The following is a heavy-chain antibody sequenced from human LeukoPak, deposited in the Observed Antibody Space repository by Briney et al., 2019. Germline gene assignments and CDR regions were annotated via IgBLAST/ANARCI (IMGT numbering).Heavy chain of an antibody. D-gene: IGHD6-13*01. CDR3: ARSSSSWGYDY. CDR2: IYSSGST. CDR1: GGSISSGSYY. Sequence: SETLSLTCTVSGGSISSGSYYWSWIRQPAGKGLEWIGRIYSSGSTNYNPSLKSRVTISVDTSKNQFSLKLSSVTAADTAVYYCARSSSSWGYDYWGQGTLVTASS. V-gene: IGHV4-61*02. J-gene: IGHJ4*02.